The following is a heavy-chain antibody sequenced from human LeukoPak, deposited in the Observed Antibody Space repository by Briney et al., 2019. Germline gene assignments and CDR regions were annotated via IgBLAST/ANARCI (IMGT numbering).Heavy chain of an antibody. J-gene: IGHJ4*02. CDR2: IIPILGIA. Sequence: SVKVSCKASGGTFSSYAISWVRQAPGQGLERMGRIIPILGIANYAQKFHGRVTITADKSTSTAYMELSSLRSEDTAVYYCARDSLDYGLDYWGQGTLVTVSS. D-gene: IGHD4-17*01. CDR3: ARDSLDYGLDY. CDR1: GGTFSSYA. V-gene: IGHV1-69*04.